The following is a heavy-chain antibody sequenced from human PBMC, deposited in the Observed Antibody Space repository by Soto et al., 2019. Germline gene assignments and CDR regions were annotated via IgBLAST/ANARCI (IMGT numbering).Heavy chain of an antibody. Sequence: GGSLRLSCAASGFTFSSYSMNWVRQAPGKGLEWVSSISSSSSYIYYADSVKGRFTISRDNAKNSLYLQMNSLRAEDTAVYYCARDLGPRGYYYGMDVWGQGTTVTVS. V-gene: IGHV3-21*01. CDR1: GFTFSSYS. J-gene: IGHJ6*02. CDR2: ISSSSSYI. CDR3: ARDLGPRGYYYGMDV. D-gene: IGHD1-26*01.